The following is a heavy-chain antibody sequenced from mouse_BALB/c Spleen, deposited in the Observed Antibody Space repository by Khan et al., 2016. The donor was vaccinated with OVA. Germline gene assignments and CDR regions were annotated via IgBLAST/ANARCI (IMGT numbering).Heavy chain of an antibody. V-gene: IGHV3-2*02. J-gene: IGHJ4*01. D-gene: IGHD4-1*01. CDR1: GYSITSDYA. CDR2: ISYSGST. CDR3: ASELGRYDAMDY. Sequence: EVQLQESGPGLVKPSQSLSLTCTVTGYSITSDYAWNWIRQFPGNKLEWMGYISYSGSTTYNPSLKSRISITRDTSKNQFFLQLNSVTTEDTATYYCASELGRYDAMDYWGQGTSVTVSS.